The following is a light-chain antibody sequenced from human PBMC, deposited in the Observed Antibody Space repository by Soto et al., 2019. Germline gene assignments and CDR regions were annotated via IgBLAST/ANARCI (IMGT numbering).Light chain of an antibody. CDR1: TSDVGGYNY. CDR3: FSYTTSSAPYV. J-gene: IGLJ1*01. Sequence: QSALTQPASVSGSPGQSINISCSGTTSDVGGYNYVSWYQQLPGKVPKLMIYEVTNRPSGVSTRFSGSKSGNTVSLTISGLQAEDEAAYYCFSYTTSSAPYVFGTGTKVTVL. CDR2: EVT. V-gene: IGLV2-14*01.